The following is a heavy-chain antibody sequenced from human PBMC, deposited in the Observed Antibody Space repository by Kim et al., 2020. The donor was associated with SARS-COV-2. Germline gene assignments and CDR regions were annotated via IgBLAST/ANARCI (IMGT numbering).Heavy chain of an antibody. CDR3: ARVHWELERREGFDY. J-gene: IGHJ4*02. D-gene: IGHD1-1*01. Sequence: PSLKSRVTISLDTSKNQFSLKVSSVTAADTAVYYCARVHWELERREGFDYWGQGTLVTVSS. V-gene: IGHV4-39*07.